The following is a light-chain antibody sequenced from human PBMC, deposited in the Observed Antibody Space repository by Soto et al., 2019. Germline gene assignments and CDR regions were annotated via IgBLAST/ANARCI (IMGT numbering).Light chain of an antibody. J-gene: IGKJ4*01. Sequence: EIVLTQSPGTLSLSTGERATLSCRASQGVGRNYLAWYQHKPGQAPRLLIYGASSRATGIPDRFSGSGSGTDFTLIISRMEPEDFAVYYCHQYASSPLTFGGGTKVEIK. CDR3: HQYASSPLT. CDR2: GAS. V-gene: IGKV3-20*01. CDR1: QGVGRNY.